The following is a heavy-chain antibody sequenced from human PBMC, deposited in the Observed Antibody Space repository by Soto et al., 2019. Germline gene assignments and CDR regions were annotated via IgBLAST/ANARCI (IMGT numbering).Heavy chain of an antibody. CDR1: GFTFRNYG. CDR2: VWYDGVNK. D-gene: IGHD5-12*01. J-gene: IGHJ6*02. V-gene: IGHV3-33*01. CDR3: VRAAGYSGNDYVYYYGMDV. Sequence: QVQLVESGGGVVQPGRSLRLSCAASGFTFRNYGMHWVRQAPAKGLEWGALVWYDGVNKNYVDSVKGRFTISRDNSKNTLYLQMNSLREEDTAVYYCVRAAGYSGNDYVYYYGMDVWGQGTTVTVSS.